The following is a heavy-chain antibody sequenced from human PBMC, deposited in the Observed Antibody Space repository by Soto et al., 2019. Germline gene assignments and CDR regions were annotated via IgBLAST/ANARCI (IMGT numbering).Heavy chain of an antibody. D-gene: IGHD3-10*01. Sequence: EVQLVESGGDLVQPGGSLRLSCAASGFTFNSHTMNWVRQAPGKGLEWLSYISDSSATIYYADSVRGRFIISRDNARNSLHLQMNSLRAEDTAVYYFAKDFGTFWGRGTLVTVSS. V-gene: IGHV3-48*01. J-gene: IGHJ4*02. CDR1: GFTFNSHT. CDR3: AKDFGTF. CDR2: ISDSSATI.